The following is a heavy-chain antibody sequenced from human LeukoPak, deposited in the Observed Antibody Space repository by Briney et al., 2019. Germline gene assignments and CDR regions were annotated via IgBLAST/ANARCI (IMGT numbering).Heavy chain of an antibody. J-gene: IGHJ5*02. CDR3: ARDQTVTTSLGWFDP. Sequence: SQTLSLTCTVSGGSISGGTYYWSWIRQPAGKGLEWIGRIYASGSTNYNPSLKSRVTISVDTSKNQFSLKLTSVTAADTAVYCCARDQTVTTSLGWFDPWGQGTLVTVSS. CDR2: IYASGST. CDR1: GGSISGGTYY. V-gene: IGHV4-61*02. D-gene: IGHD4-17*01.